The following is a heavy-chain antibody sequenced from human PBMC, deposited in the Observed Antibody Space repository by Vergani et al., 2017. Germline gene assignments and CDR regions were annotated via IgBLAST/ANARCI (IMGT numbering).Heavy chain of an antibody. J-gene: IGHJ3*02. CDR3: ARWSIEAPDAFDM. D-gene: IGHD6-6*01. Sequence: QVHLQDSGPGLLKPSQTLSFTCSVPGASSSSGGYYWSWIRQHPGKGLEWIGYIYYSGSTYNNPSLNSRVNISADMSKNQFSLNLSSVTAADTAVYYCARWSIEAPDAFDMWGEGTRVTVSS. CDR1: GASSSSGGYY. V-gene: IGHV4-31*03. CDR2: IYYSGST.